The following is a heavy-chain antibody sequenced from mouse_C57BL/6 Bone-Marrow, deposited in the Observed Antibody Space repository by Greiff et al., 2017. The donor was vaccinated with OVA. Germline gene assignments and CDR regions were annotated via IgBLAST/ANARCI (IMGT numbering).Heavy chain of an antibody. CDR2: INPNYGTT. J-gene: IGHJ4*01. Sequence: EVHLVESGPELVKPGASVKISCKASGYSFTDYNMNWVKQSNGQSLEWIGVINPNYGTTSYNQKFKGKATLTVDQSSSTAYMQLNSLTSEDSAVYYCARGAEHCAHAMDYWGQGTSVTVSS. D-gene: IGHD3-3*01. CDR1: GYSFTDYN. CDR3: ARGAEHCAHAMDY. V-gene: IGHV1-39*01.